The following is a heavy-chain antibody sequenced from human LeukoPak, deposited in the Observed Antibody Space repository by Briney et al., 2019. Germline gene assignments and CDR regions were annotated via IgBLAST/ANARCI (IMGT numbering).Heavy chain of an antibody. J-gene: IGHJ6*02. Sequence: GRSLRLSCAASGFTFDDYAMQWVRQAPGKGLEWVSGITWNRDNIGYGDSVKGRFTISRDNVKNVLYLQMTSLRPEDTALYYCAKDLSSAITSALVLDVWGQGTTVIVSS. CDR1: GFTFDDYA. CDR2: ITWNRDNI. D-gene: IGHD3-22*01. CDR3: AKDLSSAITSALVLDV. V-gene: IGHV3-9*01.